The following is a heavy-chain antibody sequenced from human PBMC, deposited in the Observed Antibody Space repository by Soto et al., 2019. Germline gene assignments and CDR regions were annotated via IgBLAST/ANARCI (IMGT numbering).Heavy chain of an antibody. J-gene: IGHJ5*02. CDR3: ARDREYYGSGTNWFDP. D-gene: IGHD3-10*01. CDR2: IYYSGST. CDR1: GGSISSGDYY. Sequence: SETLSLTCTFSGGSISSGDYYLSWIRQPPGKGLEWIGYIYYSGSTYYNPSLKSRVTISVDTSKNQFSLKLSSVTAADTAVYYCARDREYYGSGTNWFDPWGQGTLVTVSS. V-gene: IGHV4-30-4*01.